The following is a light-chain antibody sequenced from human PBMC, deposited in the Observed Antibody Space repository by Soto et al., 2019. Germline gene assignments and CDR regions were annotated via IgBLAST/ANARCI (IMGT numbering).Light chain of an antibody. CDR2: GAS. CDR1: QGVSRK. Sequence: DIVMTQSPATLSVAPGERVTFSCRASQGVSRKLAWYQHKPGQAPRLLISGASTGATGIPARFSGSGSGTEFTLTISSLQSEDFAVYYCQQYNKWPQTFGQGTKVDIK. CDR3: QQYNKWPQT. V-gene: IGKV3-15*01. J-gene: IGKJ1*01.